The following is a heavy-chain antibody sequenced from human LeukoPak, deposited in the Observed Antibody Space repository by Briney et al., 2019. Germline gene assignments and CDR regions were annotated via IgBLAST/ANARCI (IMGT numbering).Heavy chain of an antibody. J-gene: IGHJ4*02. V-gene: IGHV4-38-2*01. Sequence: SETLSLTCAVSGYSISTGYYWGWVRQPPGKGLEWIGGIYYGGNSYYNLSLKSRVTISVDTSENQFSLKLSSVAAADTAVYYCASHDFWSGWYFDYWGQGTLVTVSS. CDR3: ASHDFWSGWYFDY. D-gene: IGHD3-3*01. CDR1: GYSISTGYY. CDR2: IYYGGNS.